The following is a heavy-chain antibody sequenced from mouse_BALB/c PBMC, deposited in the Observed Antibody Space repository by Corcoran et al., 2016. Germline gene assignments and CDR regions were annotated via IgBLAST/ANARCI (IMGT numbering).Heavy chain of an antibody. CDR2: FYPGSDNT. J-gene: IGHJ4*01. CDR3: TRREVRPYAMDY. CDR1: GYAFTNYW. V-gene: IGHV1-63*01. Sequence: QVQLQQSGPELVRPGTSVKISCKASGYAFTNYWLGWVKQRPGHGLEWIGDFYPGSDNTYYNEKFKGKATLTADKSSSTVYMLLSSLASEVSAGELCTRREVRPYAMDYWGQGTSVTVSS. D-gene: IGHD2-2*01.